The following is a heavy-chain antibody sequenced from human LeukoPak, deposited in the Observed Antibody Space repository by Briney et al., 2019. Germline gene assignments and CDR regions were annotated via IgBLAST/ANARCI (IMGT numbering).Heavy chain of an antibody. CDR3: ARDTGYYDSSGYTAGFDP. CDR1: GGSISSSSYY. D-gene: IGHD3-22*01. J-gene: IGHJ5*02. V-gene: IGHV4-39*07. Sequence: SETLSLTCSVSGGSISSSSYYWGWIRQPPGKGLEWIGSIYHSGSTYYNPSLKSRVTISVDTSKNQFSLKLSSVTAADTAVYYCARDTGYYDSSGYTAGFDPWGQGTLVTVSS. CDR2: IYHSGST.